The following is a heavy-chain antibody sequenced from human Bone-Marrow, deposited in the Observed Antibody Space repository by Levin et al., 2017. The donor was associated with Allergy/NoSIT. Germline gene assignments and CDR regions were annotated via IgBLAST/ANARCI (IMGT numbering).Heavy chain of an antibody. CDR2: IYYSGSS. V-gene: IGHV4-39*07. D-gene: IGHD1-26*01. CDR1: GGSINSGTYY. Sequence: KASETLSLTCTVSGGSINSGTYYWAWIRQPPGKGLEWIATIYYSGSSYYSPSLKSRVTISVDTSKNKFSLTLNSLTAADTAVYYCARTHNGGYDYWGQGSLVTVSS. J-gene: IGHJ4*02. CDR3: ARTHNGGYDY.